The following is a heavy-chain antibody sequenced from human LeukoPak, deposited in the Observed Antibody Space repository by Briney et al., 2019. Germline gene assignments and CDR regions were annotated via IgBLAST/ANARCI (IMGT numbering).Heavy chain of an antibody. J-gene: IGHJ4*02. CDR2: ISGSGSTI. CDR3: ARDQAYYDSSGYYPPDY. D-gene: IGHD3-22*01. Sequence: GGSLRLSCAASGFTFSDYYMSWIRQAPGKGLEWVSYISGSGSTIYYADSVKGRFTISRDNAKNSLYLQMNSLRAEDTAVYYCARDQAYYDSSGYYPPDYWGQGTLVTVSS. CDR1: GFTFSDYY. V-gene: IGHV3-11*04.